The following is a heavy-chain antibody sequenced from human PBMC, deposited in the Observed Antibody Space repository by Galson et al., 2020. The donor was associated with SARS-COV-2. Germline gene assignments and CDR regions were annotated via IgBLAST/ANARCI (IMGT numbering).Heavy chain of an antibody. CDR3: ARSRRSALGCDY. D-gene: IGHD3-10*01. V-gene: IGHV2-70*01. CDR1: GFSFSSSGMC. CDR2: IDWDDDK. J-gene: IGHJ4*02. Sequence: SGPTLVKPTQTLTLTCTFSGFSFSSSGMCVSWIRQPPGKALEWLALIDWDDDKYYNTSLKTRLTLSKDTSKNQVVLTMTNVGPVDTATYYCARSRRSALGCDYWGQGTLGTVCS.